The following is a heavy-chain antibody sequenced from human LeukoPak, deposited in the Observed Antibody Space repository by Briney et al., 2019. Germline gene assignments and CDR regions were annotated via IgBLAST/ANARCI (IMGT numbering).Heavy chain of an antibody. Sequence: SETLSLTCTVSGGSISSYYWSWIRQPPGKGLEWIGYIYYSGSTNYNPSLKSRVTISVDTSKNQFSLKLSSVTAADTAVYYCARAHPGVVVVPAAGHDAFDIWGQGTMVTVSS. D-gene: IGHD2-2*01. J-gene: IGHJ3*02. CDR3: ARAHPGVVVVPAAGHDAFDI. CDR2: IYYSGST. V-gene: IGHV4-59*12. CDR1: GGSISSYY.